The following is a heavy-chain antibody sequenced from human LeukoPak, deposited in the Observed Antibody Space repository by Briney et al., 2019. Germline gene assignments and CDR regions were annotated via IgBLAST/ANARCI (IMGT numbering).Heavy chain of an antibody. D-gene: IGHD3-3*01. V-gene: IGHV4-59*11. CDR2: ILYSGKT. Sequence: SETLSLTCNVSGGSISRHYWTWIRQPPGKGLEWIGNILYSGKTHYNPSLKSRVTISGDTSKNQFSLKLSSVTAADTAVYYCARVGNATYYDFWSGYPNYYYYYYMDVWGKGTTVTVSS. J-gene: IGHJ6*03. CDR3: ARVGNATYYDFWSGYPNYYYYYYMDV. CDR1: GGSISRHY.